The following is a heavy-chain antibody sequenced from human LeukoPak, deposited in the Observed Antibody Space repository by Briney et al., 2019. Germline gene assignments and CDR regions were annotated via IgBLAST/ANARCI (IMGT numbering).Heavy chain of an antibody. CDR3: ATSVELRYFDWQLDH. Sequence: ASVKVSCKVSGYTLTELSMHWVRQAPGKGLEWMGGFDPEDGETIYAQKFQGRVTMTEDTSTDTAYMELSSLRSEDTAVYYCATSVELRYFDWQLDHWGQGTLVTVSS. CDR1: GYTLTELS. J-gene: IGHJ4*02. CDR2: FDPEDGET. V-gene: IGHV1-24*01. D-gene: IGHD3-9*01.